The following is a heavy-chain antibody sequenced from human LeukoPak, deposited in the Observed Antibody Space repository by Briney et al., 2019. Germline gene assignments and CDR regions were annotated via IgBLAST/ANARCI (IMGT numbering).Heavy chain of an antibody. Sequence: GGSLRLSWAASGFTFSSYSMNWVRQAPGKGLEWVSSISSSSSYIYYADSVKGRFTISRDNAKNSLYLQMNSLRSEDTAVYYCARGIYYYGSGSYYNVPFNYWGQGTLVTVSS. CDR1: GFTFSSYS. J-gene: IGHJ4*02. D-gene: IGHD3-10*01. CDR3: ARGIYYYGSGSYYNVPFNY. CDR2: ISSSSSYI. V-gene: IGHV3-21*01.